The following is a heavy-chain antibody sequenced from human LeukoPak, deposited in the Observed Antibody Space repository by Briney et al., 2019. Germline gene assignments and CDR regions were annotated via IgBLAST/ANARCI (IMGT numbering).Heavy chain of an antibody. CDR2: INHSGST. Sequence: SETLSLTCAVYGGSFSGYSWSWIPRPPGKGLEWIGEINHSGSTNYNPSLKSRVTISVDTSKNQFSLKLSSVTAADTAVYYCARHSSSWYSGGRYFQHWGQGTLVTVSS. V-gene: IGHV4-34*01. D-gene: IGHD6-13*01. J-gene: IGHJ1*01. CDR3: ARHSSSWYSGGRYFQH. CDR1: GGSFSGYS.